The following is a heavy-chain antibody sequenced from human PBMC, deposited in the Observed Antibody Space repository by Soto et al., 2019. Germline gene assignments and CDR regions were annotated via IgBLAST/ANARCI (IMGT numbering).Heavy chain of an antibody. CDR1: GFTFDDYA. D-gene: IGHD2-15*01. V-gene: IGHV3-9*01. CDR3: AKDRRFTGGGGLDY. CDR2: ISWNSGSI. J-gene: IGHJ4*02. Sequence: EVQLVESGGGLVQPGRSLRLSCAASGFTFDDYAMHWVRQAPGKGLEWVSGISWNSGSIGYADSVKGRFTISRDNAKNSLYLQMNSLRAEDTALYYCAKDRRFTGGGGLDYWGQGTLVTVSS.